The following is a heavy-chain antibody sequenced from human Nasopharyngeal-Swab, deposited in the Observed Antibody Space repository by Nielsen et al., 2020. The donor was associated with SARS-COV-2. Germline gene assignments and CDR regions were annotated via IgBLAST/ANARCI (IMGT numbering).Heavy chain of an antibody. CDR1: GGSIRNYY. CDR2: IYDSGTT. Sequence: GSLRLSCTVSGGSIRNYYWSWIRQPPGKGLEWIGYIYDSGTTSYNPSLKSRVTISGGTSKNQFSLKLISVTAADTAVYYCARALLDYGDSGAEERWGQGTLVTVSS. V-gene: IGHV4-59*08. J-gene: IGHJ4*02. CDR3: ARALLDYGDSGAEER. D-gene: IGHD4-17*01.